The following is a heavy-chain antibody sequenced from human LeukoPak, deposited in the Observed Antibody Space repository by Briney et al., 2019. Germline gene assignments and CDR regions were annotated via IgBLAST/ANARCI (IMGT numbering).Heavy chain of an antibody. V-gene: IGHV3-20*04. D-gene: IGHD3-22*01. CDR3: AKDRGRGYYSLDY. Sequence: GGSLRLSCAASGFTFSIYAMSWVRQAPGKGLEWVSAINWNGGNTGYADSVKGRFTISRDNAKNSLFLQMNSLRAEDSAFYYCAKDRGRGYYSLDYWGQGALVTVSS. CDR2: INWNGGNT. CDR1: GFTFSIYA. J-gene: IGHJ4*02.